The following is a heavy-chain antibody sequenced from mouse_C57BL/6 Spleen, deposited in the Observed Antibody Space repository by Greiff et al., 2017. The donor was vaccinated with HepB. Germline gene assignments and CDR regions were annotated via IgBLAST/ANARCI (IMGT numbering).Heavy chain of an antibody. J-gene: IGHJ3*01. Sequence: VKLMESGAELVKPGASVKLSCKASGYTFTEYTIHWVKQRSGQGLEWIGWFYPGSGSIKYNEKFKDKATLTADKSSSTVYMELSRLTSEDSAVYFCARHEGELGTFAYWGQGTLVTVSA. V-gene: IGHV1-62-2*01. CDR2: FYPGSGSI. CDR3: ARHEGELGTFAY. CDR1: GYTFTEYT. D-gene: IGHD4-1*01.